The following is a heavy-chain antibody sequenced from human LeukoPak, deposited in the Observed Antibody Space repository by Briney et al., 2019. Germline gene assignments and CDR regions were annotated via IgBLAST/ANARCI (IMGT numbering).Heavy chain of an antibody. CDR2: IYYSGTT. CDR1: GGSVSTNNYY. J-gene: IGHJ6*03. D-gene: IGHD1-26*01. V-gene: IGHV4-39*01. CDR3: ARLTVGATYYYYYYMDV. Sequence: PSETLSLTCTVSGGSVSTNNYYWGWIRQSPGKGLEWIGSIYYSGTTYYNPSLKSPVTISVDTSKNQISLKLNSVTAADTAVYYCARLTVGATYYYYYYMDVWGKGTTVTVSS.